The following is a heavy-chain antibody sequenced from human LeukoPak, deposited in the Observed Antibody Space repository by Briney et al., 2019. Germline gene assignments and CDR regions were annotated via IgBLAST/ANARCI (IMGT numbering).Heavy chain of an antibody. CDR2: INSDGSST. V-gene: IGHV3-74*01. D-gene: IGHD3-22*01. J-gene: IGHJ4*02. CDR3: AREGVYYDSSGYQTDY. CDR1: GFTFSSYW. Sequence: GGSLRLSCAASGFTFSSYWMHCVRQAPGKGRVWVSRINSDGSSTSYADSVKGRFTISRDNARNTLYLQMNSLRAEDTAVYYCAREGVYYDSSGYQTDYWGQGTLVTVSS.